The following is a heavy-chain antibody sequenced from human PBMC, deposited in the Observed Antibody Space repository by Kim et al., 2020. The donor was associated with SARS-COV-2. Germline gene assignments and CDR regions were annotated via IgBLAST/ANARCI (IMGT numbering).Heavy chain of an antibody. V-gene: IGHV3-53*01. CDR2: IYSGGST. CDR1: GFTVSSNY. Sequence: GGSLRLSCAASGFTVSSNYMSWVRQAPGKGLEWVSVIYSGGSTYYADSVKGRFTISRDNSKNTLYLQMNSLRAEDTAVYYCARDQGYDILTGSRVYWGQRTLVTVSS. J-gene: IGHJ4*02. D-gene: IGHD3-9*01. CDR3: ARDQGYDILTGSRVY.